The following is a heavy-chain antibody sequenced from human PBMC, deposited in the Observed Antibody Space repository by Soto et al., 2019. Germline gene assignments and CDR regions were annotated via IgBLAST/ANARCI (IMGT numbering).Heavy chain of an antibody. D-gene: IGHD6-6*01. V-gene: IGHV1-18*04. Sequence: QVQLVQSGGEVKKPGASVEVSCRTSGYMFTTYGMSWVRQAPGQGLEWMAWISAYNGNKKYAQKFKGIVTMPTATSTSTASMELRNLTSNDTGTYFCARTGGGMAARPLEYWGQGTLVTVTS. CDR1: GYMFTTYG. CDR2: ISAYNGNK. CDR3: ARTGGGMAARPLEY. J-gene: IGHJ4*02.